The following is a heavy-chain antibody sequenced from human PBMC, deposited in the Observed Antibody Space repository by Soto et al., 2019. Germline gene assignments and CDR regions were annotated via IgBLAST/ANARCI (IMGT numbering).Heavy chain of an antibody. J-gene: IGHJ6*02. V-gene: IGHV1-18*04. Sequence: DSVKVSCNASGYTFTSYGITWVLQAPGQGLEWMGWINGYNGYPDYAQKFQGRVSMTTDTSTSTAYMELGSLRSDDTAVYFCARVGSWPYYYYGMDVWGQGTTVTVSS. D-gene: IGHD3-16*01. CDR3: ARVGSWPYYYYGMDV. CDR2: INGYNGYP. CDR1: GYTFTSYG.